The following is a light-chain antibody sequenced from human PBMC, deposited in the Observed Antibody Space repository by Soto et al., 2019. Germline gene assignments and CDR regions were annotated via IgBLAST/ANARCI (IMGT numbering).Light chain of an antibody. CDR1: SSNIGARYD. Sequence: QLVLTQPPSVSGAPGQRVTISCTGSSSNIGARYDVHWYQQLPGTAPKLLIYGNNNRPSGVPDRFSGSKSGASASLAITGLQAADEADYYCQSYDITLSGWVFGGGTKLTVL. CDR2: GNN. J-gene: IGLJ3*02. V-gene: IGLV1-40*01. CDR3: QSYDITLSGWV.